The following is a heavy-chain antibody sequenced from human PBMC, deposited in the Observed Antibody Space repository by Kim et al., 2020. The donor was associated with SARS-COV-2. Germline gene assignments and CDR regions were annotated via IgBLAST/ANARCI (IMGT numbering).Heavy chain of an antibody. Sequence: GGSLRLSCAASGFSFSSYWMTWVRQAPGKGLEWVAYIKPEGSEKYYVDSAKGRFTISRDDAKNSLYLQMNSLRVEDTAVYYCARSASRAKQMATIKVLHYWGPGTLGTVSS. CDR2: IKPEGSEK. V-gene: IGHV3-7*03. CDR3: ARSASRAKQMATIKVLHY. CDR1: GFSFSSYW. D-gene: IGHD5-12*01. J-gene: IGHJ4*02.